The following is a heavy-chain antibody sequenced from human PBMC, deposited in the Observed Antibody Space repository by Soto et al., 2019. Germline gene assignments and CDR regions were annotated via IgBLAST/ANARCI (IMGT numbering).Heavy chain of an antibody. D-gene: IGHD3-16*01. CDR1: GGSISSGGYS. CDR3: ARGPPFH. CDR2: IYHSGST. V-gene: IGHV4-30-2*01. Sequence: ASETLFLTCAVSGGSISSGGYSWSWIRQPPGKGLEWIGYIYHSGSTYYNPSLKSRVTISVDRSKNQFSLKLSSVTAADTAVYYCARGPPFHWGQGTLVTVSS. J-gene: IGHJ4*02.